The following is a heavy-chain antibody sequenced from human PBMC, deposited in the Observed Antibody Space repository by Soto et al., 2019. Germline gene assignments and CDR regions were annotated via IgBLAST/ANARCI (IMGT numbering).Heavy chain of an antibody. CDR2: MSYDGSNK. V-gene: IGHV3-30-3*01. J-gene: IGHJ4*02. Sequence: GGSLRLSCAASGFTFSSYAVHWVRQAPGKGLEWVAVMSYDGSNKYYADSVKGRFTISSDNSKNTLYLQMNSLGTEDTAVYYCARGYCSRPSCSHFDCWGQGTLVTVSS. CDR1: GFTFSSYA. D-gene: IGHD2-2*01. CDR3: ARGYCSRPSCSHFDC.